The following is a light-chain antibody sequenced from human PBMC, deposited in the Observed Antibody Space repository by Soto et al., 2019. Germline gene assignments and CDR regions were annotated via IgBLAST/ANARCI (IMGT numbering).Light chain of an antibody. CDR1: GSDIGAYNS. V-gene: IGLV2-14*01. Sequence: QSVLTQPASVSGSPGQSITISCTGTGSDIGAYNSVSWYQQHPGKAPKLIVFQVSFRPSAVSDRFSGSKSDNTASLTISGLQTEDEADYYCRSYATSSTFVFGTGTKLTVL. CDR3: RSYATSSTFV. J-gene: IGLJ1*01. CDR2: QVS.